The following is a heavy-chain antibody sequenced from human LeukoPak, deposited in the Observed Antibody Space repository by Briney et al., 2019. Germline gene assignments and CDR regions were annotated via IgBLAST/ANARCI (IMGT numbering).Heavy chain of an antibody. Sequence: NPSETLSLTCTVSGGSISSYYWSWIRQPPGKGLEWIGYIYTSGSTNYNPSLKSRVTMSVDTSKNQFSLKLSSVTAADTAVYYCARFGYCSSTSCYATNYYYMDVWGKGTTVTVSS. CDR1: GGSISSYY. J-gene: IGHJ6*03. V-gene: IGHV4-4*08. D-gene: IGHD2-2*03. CDR3: ARFGYCSSTSCYATNYYYMDV. CDR2: IYTSGST.